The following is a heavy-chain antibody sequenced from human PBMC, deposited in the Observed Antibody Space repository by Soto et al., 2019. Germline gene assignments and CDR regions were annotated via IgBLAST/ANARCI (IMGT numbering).Heavy chain of an antibody. J-gene: IGHJ4*02. Sequence: EVQLLESGGGLVQPGGSLRLSCAASGFTFSSYAMSWVRQAPGKGLEWVSAITDSGGSTYYADSVKGRFTISRDNSKNTLYLQMNSLRAEDTAVYYCEKGYRSSGYYFDYWGQGTLVTVSS. CDR1: GFTFSSYA. V-gene: IGHV3-23*01. CDR2: ITDSGGST. CDR3: EKGYRSSGYYFDY. D-gene: IGHD3-22*01.